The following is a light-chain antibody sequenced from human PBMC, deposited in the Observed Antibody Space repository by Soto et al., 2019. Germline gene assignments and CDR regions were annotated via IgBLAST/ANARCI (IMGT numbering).Light chain of an antibody. CDR1: SSNIGVGYD. V-gene: IGLV1-40*01. Sequence: QSVLTQPPSVSGAPGQRVTISCTGSSSNIGVGYDVHWYQLLPGTAPKLLIYGNSNRPSGVPDRFSGSKSGTSASLAITGIQAEDEADYYCQSYHSSRSGVVFGGGTKLTVL. CDR2: GNS. CDR3: QSYHSSRSGVV. J-gene: IGLJ2*01.